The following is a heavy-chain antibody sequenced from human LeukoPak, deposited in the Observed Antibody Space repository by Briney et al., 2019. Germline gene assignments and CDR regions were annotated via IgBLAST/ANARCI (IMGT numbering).Heavy chain of an antibody. CDR3: ASYLAYAEFDY. CDR2: IYYSGST. J-gene: IGHJ4*02. CDR1: GGSISSYY. V-gene: IGHV4-59*01. Sequence: PSETLSLTCTVSGGSISSYYWSWIRQPPGKGLEWIGYIYYSGSTNYNPSPKSRVTISVDTSKNQFSLKLSSVTAADTAVYYCASYLAYAEFDYWGQGTLVTVSS. D-gene: IGHD2-8*01.